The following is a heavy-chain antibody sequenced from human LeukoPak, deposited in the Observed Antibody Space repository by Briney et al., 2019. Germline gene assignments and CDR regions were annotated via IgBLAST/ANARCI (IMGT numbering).Heavy chain of an antibody. Sequence: SETLSLTCAVYGGSFSGYYWSWIRQPPGKGLEWIGEINHSGSTNYNPSLKSRVTISVDTSKNQFSLKLSSVTAADTAVYYCARDKSGITPDWDAFDIWGQGTMVTVSS. CDR2: INHSGST. D-gene: IGHD3-9*01. CDR3: ARDKSGITPDWDAFDI. V-gene: IGHV4-34*01. J-gene: IGHJ3*02. CDR1: GGSFSGYY.